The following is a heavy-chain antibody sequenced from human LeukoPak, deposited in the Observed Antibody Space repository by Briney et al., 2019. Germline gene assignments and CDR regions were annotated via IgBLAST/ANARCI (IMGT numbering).Heavy chain of an antibody. D-gene: IGHD5-12*01. Sequence: ASVKVSCKASGYTFTSYYMHWVRQAPGQGLEWMGWINPNSGGTNYAQKFQGRVTMTRDTSISTAYMELSRLRSDDTAVYYCARDEAKVATIYYYYMDVWGKGTTVTVSS. CDR1: GYTFTSYY. J-gene: IGHJ6*03. CDR2: INPNSGGT. V-gene: IGHV1-2*02. CDR3: ARDEAKVATIYYYYMDV.